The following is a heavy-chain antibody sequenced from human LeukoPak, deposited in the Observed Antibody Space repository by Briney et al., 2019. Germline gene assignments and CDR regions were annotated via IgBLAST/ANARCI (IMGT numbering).Heavy chain of an antibody. CDR3: ARPVSFSYGSYYFDY. Sequence: PSETLSLSCTLSRGSISSSTYYWGWIRQHPGKGRAWIGSINYSGSTYYNPSLKTRVTISVDTSNNQLSLKLSSVTAADTAVYYCARPVSFSYGSYYFDYWGQGTLVTVSS. CDR2: INYSGST. CDR1: RGSISSSTYY. D-gene: IGHD5-18*01. J-gene: IGHJ4*02. V-gene: IGHV4-39*01.